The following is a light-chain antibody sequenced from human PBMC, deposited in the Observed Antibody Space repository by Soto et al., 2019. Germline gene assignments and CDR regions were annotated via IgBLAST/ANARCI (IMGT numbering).Light chain of an antibody. CDR2: GAS. Sequence: EIVMTQSPATRYVSPGDRATLSCRASQRVNSNLAWYQQKPGQAPRLLIYGASTRATGIPGRFSVSGSGTEFTLTISRLKYEDFAVYYCQQYNSWTRTFGQGTKVDIK. CDR1: QRVNSN. J-gene: IGKJ1*01. V-gene: IGKV3-15*01. CDR3: QQYNSWTRT.